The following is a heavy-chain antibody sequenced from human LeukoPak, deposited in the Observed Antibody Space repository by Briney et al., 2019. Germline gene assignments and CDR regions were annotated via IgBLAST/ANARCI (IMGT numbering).Heavy chain of an antibody. D-gene: IGHD2-2*01. V-gene: IGHV3-11*06. CDR3: ARVDCSSTSCFAFDY. Sequence: GGSLRLSCAASGFTFSDYYMSWIRQAPGKGLEWVSYISSSSSYTNYADSVKGRFTISRDNAKNSQYLQMNSLRAEDTAVYYCARVDCSSTSCFAFDYWGQGTLVTVSS. J-gene: IGHJ4*02. CDR2: ISSSSSYT. CDR1: GFTFSDYY.